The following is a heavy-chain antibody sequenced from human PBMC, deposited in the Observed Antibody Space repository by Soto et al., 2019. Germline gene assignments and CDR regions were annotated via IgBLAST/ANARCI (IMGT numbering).Heavy chain of an antibody. Sequence: GESLKISCAASGFTFSSYAMSWVRQAPGKGLEWVSAISGSGGSTYYADSVKGRFTISRDNSKNTLYLQMNSLRAEDTAVYYCAKKRGYSYGRYYFDYWGKGTLVTVSS. J-gene: IGHJ4*02. CDR2: ISGSGGST. CDR1: GFTFSSYA. D-gene: IGHD5-18*01. CDR3: AKKRGYSYGRYYFDY. V-gene: IGHV3-23*01.